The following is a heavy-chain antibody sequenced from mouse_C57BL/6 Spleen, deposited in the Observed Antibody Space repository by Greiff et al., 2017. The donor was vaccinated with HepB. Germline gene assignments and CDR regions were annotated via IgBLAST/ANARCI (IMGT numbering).Heavy chain of an antibody. CDR1: GFNIKDDY. J-gene: IGHJ4*01. V-gene: IGHV14-4*01. Sequence: EVKLVESGAELVRPGASVKLSCTASGFNIKDDYMHWVKQRPEQGLEWIGWIDPENGDTEYASKFQGKATITADTSSNTAYLQLSSLTSEDTAVYYCTSGWSGTAMDYWGQGTSVTVSS. D-gene: IGHD4-1*01. CDR2: IDPENGDT. CDR3: TSGWSGTAMDY.